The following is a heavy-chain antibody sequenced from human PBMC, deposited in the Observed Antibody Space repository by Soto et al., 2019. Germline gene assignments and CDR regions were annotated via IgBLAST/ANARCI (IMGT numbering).Heavy chain of an antibody. CDR1: GGSISSSNW. V-gene: IGHV4-4*02. CDR3: ASVRGGYYYAMDV. CDR2: IYHSWST. J-gene: IGHJ6*02. Sequence: QVQLQESGPGLVKPSGTLSLTCAVSGGSISSSNWWSWVRQPPGKGLEWIGEIYHSWSTNYNPSLKRRVTISVDTSKNQFSLKLSSVTAADTAVYYCASVRGGYYYAMDVWGQGTTVTVSS. D-gene: IGHD3-10*02.